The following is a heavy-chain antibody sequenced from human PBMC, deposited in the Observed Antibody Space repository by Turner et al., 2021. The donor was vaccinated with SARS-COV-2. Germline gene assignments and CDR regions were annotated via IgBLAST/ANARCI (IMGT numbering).Heavy chain of an antibody. D-gene: IGHD2-8*01. CDR1: GFTFSSYE. CDR3: ARDLSNLYGMDV. Sequence: EVQLVESGGGLVQPGGSLRLSCAASGFTFSSYEMNWVRQAPGKGLEWVSYISSSGSTIYYADSVKGRFTISRDNAKNSLYLQMNSLRAEDTAVYYCARDLSNLYGMDVWGQETTVTVSS. V-gene: IGHV3-48*03. CDR2: ISSSGSTI. J-gene: IGHJ6*02.